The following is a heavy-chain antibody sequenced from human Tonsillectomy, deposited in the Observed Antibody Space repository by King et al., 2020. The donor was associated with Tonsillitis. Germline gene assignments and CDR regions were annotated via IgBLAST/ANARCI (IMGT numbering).Heavy chain of an antibody. Sequence: VQLVESGGGVVQPGRSLRLSCAASGFTFSSYGMHWVRQAPGKGLEWVAVISYDRSNKYYADSVKGRFTISRDNSNNTLHLQMNSLGAEDTAVYYCVKGGDSSGWYWELGYYSCMDVWGQGTTVTVSS. J-gene: IGHJ6*02. V-gene: IGHV3-30*18. CDR1: GFTFSSYG. CDR2: ISYDRSNK. D-gene: IGHD6-19*01. CDR3: VKGGDSSGWYWELGYYSCMDV.